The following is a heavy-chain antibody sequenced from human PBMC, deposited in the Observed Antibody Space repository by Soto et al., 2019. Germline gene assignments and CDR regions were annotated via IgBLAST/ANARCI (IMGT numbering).Heavy chain of an antibody. CDR3: ARHSPYDYVWGSYLYAGHYYGMDV. Sequence: SETLSLTCTVSGGSIRSGGYYRSWIHQHPGKGLEWIGYIYYSGSTYYNPSLKSRVTISVDTSKNQFSLKLSSVTAADTAVYYCARHSPYDYVWGSYLYAGHYYGMDVWGQGTTVTVSS. J-gene: IGHJ6*02. CDR2: IYYSGST. V-gene: IGHV4-31*03. CDR1: GGSIRSGGYY. D-gene: IGHD3-16*02.